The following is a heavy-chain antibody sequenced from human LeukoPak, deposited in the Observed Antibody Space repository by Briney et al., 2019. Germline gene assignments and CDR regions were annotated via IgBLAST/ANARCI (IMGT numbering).Heavy chain of an antibody. CDR3: ARDGLASIGLDM. D-gene: IGHD6-13*01. J-gene: IGHJ3*02. V-gene: IGHV3-33*01. Sequence: GGSLRLSCAASGFTLTGYGMHWVRQAPGKGLEWVAVIWYNGNNKYYADSVKGRFTVSRDTSKNTLYLQMNSLRGEDTAIYYCARDGLASIGLDMWGQGTVVTVSS. CDR1: GFTLTGYG. CDR2: IWYNGNNK.